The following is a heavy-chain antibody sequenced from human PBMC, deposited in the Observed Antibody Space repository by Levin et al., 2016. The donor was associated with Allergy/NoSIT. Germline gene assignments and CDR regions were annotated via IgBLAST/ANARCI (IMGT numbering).Heavy chain of an antibody. V-gene: IGHV4-39*01. CDR3: ARHGHTDYDTSAYRY. CDR1: DGSSSSRRYY. CDR2: ISFSGTA. J-gene: IGHJ4*02. Sequence: SETLSLTCSVSDGSSSSRRYYLAWIRQPPGGGLEWIGTISFSGTAYYNPSLKSRVTLSADTSKNQFSLRLTSVTAADTAVYYCARHGHTDYDTSAYRYWGQGALVTVSS. D-gene: IGHD3-22*01.